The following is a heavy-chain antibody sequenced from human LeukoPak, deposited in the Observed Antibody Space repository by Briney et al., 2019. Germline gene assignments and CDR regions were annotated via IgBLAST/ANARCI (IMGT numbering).Heavy chain of an antibody. CDR2: ISSSSSYI. CDR1: GFTFSSYS. V-gene: IGHV3-21*01. Sequence: GGSLRLSCAASGFTFSSYSMNWVRQAPGKGLEWVSSISSSSSYIYYADSVKGRFTISRDNAKNSLYLQMNSLRAEDTAVYYCARASWGSLGVVPAAYRNWFDPWGQGTLVTVSS. D-gene: IGHD2-2*01. CDR3: ARASWGSLGVVPAAYRNWFDP. J-gene: IGHJ5*02.